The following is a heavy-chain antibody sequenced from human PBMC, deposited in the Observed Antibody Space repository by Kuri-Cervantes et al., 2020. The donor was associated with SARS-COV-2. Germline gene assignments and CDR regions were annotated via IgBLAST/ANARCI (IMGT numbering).Heavy chain of an antibody. D-gene: IGHD3-9*01. J-gene: IGHJ3*02. V-gene: IGHV3-21*01. Sequence: GESLKISCAASGFTFSSYSMNWVRQAPGKRLEWVSSISSSSSYIYYADSVKGRFTISRDNAKNSLYLQMNSLRAEDTAVYYCAREGYDMSDAFDIWGQGTMVTVSS. CDR2: ISSSSSYI. CDR1: GFTFSSYS. CDR3: AREGYDMSDAFDI.